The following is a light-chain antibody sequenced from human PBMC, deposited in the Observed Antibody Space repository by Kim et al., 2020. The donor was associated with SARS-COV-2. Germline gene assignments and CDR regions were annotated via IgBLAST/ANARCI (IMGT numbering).Light chain of an antibody. V-gene: IGLV3-19*01. Sequence: LGQTVRNTCQGDSLRSYYASWYQQKPGQAPVIVIYGKNNRPSGIPDRFSGSSSGNTASLTITGAQAEDEADYYCNSRDSSGNHHVVFGGGTKLTVL. CDR1: SLRSYY. CDR2: GKN. CDR3: NSRDSSGNHHVV. J-gene: IGLJ2*01.